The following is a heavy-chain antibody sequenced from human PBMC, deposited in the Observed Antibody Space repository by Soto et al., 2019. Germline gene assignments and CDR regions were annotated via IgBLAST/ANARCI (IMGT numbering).Heavy chain of an antibody. V-gene: IGHV3-72*01. CDR3: ARASTPDSTGYDY. J-gene: IGHJ4*02. Sequence: EVQLVESGGGLVQPGGSLRLSCAASGFTLSDHYLDWVRQAPGKGLEWVGRSRNRVKSFTTAYAASVRGRFTFSRDDSTNALYLQMSSLKTDDTGVYYCARASTPDSTGYDYWGQGTLVTVSS. CDR2: SRNRVKSFTT. CDR1: GFTLSDHY. D-gene: IGHD3-3*01.